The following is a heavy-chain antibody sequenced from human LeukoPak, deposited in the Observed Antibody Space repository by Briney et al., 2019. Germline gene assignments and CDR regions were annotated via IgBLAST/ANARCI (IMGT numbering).Heavy chain of an antibody. J-gene: IGHJ5*02. V-gene: IGHV5-51*01. CDR2: IFPGDSDI. Sequence: GESLKISCKGSGYSFDSYWIAWLRHMPGKGLEWMGFIFPGDSDIKSSPSFQGQVTMSVDKAISTAYLQWSSLKASDTAMYYCARHQNWFDPWGQGTLVTVSS. CDR3: ARHQNWFDP. CDR1: GYSFDSYW.